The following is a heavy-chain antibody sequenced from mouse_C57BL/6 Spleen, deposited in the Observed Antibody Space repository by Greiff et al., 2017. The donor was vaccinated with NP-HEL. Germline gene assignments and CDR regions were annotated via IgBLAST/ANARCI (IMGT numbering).Heavy chain of an antibody. J-gene: IGHJ1*03. CDR3: ARRKLGRGWYFDV. CDR1: GYTFTSYW. D-gene: IGHD4-1*01. CDR2: IDPSDSYT. V-gene: IGHV1-69*01. Sequence: QVQLQQPGAELVMPGASVKLSCKASGYTFTSYWMHWVKQRPGQGLEWIGEIDPSDSYTNYNQKFKGKSTLTVDKSSSTAYMQLSSLTSEDSAVYYCARRKLGRGWYFDVWGTGTTVTVSS.